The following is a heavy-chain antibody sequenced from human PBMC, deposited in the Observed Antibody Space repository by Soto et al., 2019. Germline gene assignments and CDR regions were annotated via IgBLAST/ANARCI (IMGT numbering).Heavy chain of an antibody. CDR2: IYHSGST. J-gene: IGHJ4*02. CDR3: ARQYYHGSGSNIDY. Sequence: SGTLSLTCAVCGGSISSTNWWRWVRQPPGKGLEWIGEIYHSGSTNYNPSLKIRVTISVDKSKNQFSLKLSSVTAADTAVYYCARQYYHGSGSNIDYWGQGTLVT. CDR1: GGSISSTNW. V-gene: IGHV4-4*02. D-gene: IGHD3-10*01.